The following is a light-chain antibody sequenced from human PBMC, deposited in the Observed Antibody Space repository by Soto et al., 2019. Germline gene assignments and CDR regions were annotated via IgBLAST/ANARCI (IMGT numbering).Light chain of an antibody. J-gene: IGLJ1*01. CDR1: SSDVGLYDY. CDR3: SSYTSDSSYV. CDR2: AVS. Sequence: QSALTQPASVSGSPGQSITISCTGTSSDVGLYDYVSWYQQHPGKAPQLMIYAVSNRPSGVSNRFSASKSGNTASLFISGLQAEEEADYYCSSYTSDSSYVFESGTKVTVL. V-gene: IGLV2-14*01.